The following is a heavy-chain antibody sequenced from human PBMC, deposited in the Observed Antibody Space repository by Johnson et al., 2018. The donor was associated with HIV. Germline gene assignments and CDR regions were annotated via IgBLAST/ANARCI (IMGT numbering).Heavy chain of an antibody. CDR2: IRYDGSNK. CDR3: AKEQSVVVIGIGAFDI. V-gene: IGHV3-30*02. J-gene: IGHJ3*02. Sequence: LLVESGGGVVQPGGSLRLSCAASGFTFSSYGMHWVRQAPGKGLEWVAFIRYDGSNKYYADSVKGRFTISRDNSKNTLYLQMNSLRAEDTAVYYCAKEQSVVVIGIGAFDIWGQGTMVTVSS. CDR1: GFTFSSYG. D-gene: IGHD3-22*01.